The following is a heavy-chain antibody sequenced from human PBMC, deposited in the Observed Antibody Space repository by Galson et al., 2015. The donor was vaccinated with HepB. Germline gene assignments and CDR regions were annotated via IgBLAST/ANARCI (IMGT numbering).Heavy chain of an antibody. J-gene: IGHJ4*02. CDR1: GFTFPSSA. CDR2: IVVGSGNT. V-gene: IGHV1-58*01. Sequence: SVKVSCKASGFTFPSSAVQWVRQARGQRLEWIGWIVVGSGNTNYAQKFQERVTITRDMSTSTAYMELSSLRSEDTAVYYCATDPLYGSGSYRYDYWGQGTLVTVSS. CDR3: ATDPLYGSGSYRYDY. D-gene: IGHD3-10*01.